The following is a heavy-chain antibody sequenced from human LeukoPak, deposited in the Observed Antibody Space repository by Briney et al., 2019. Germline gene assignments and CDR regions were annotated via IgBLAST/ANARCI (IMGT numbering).Heavy chain of an antibody. V-gene: IGHV1-18*01. CDR1: GYTFTSYG. CDR3: ARECLANPPGYDFDY. Sequence: ASVKVSCKASGYTFTSYGISWVRQAPGQGLEWMGWISAYNGNTNYAQKLQGRVTMTTDTSTSTAYMELRSLRSDDTAVYYCARECLANPPGYDFDYWGQGTLVTVSS. D-gene: IGHD3-16*01. CDR2: ISAYNGNT. J-gene: IGHJ4*02.